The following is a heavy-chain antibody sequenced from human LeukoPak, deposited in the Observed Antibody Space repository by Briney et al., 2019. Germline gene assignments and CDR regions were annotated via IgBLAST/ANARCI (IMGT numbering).Heavy chain of an antibody. J-gene: IGHJ3*02. D-gene: IGHD6-6*01. Sequence: ASGKVSCKASGYTFTSYGISWVRQAPGQGLEWMGWISGYNANTKYEQQLQGRVTMTTDTSTSTASMELSRLTSDDTAVYYCARDDGSSSLNAFDIWGQGTLVTVSS. V-gene: IGHV1-18*01. CDR2: ISGYNANT. CDR1: GYTFTSYG. CDR3: ARDDGSSSLNAFDI.